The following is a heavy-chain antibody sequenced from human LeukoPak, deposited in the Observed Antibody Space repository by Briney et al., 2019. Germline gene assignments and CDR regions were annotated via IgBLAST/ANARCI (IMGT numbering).Heavy chain of an antibody. Sequence: GGSLRLSCAASGFTFSSYGIHWVRQAPGQGLEWVSFIRYDGSDKFYADSVKGRFTISRDNSKNTLYLQMSSLRVEDTAVYYCARDRLYGSQISLAQRVDYWGQGTLVTVSS. V-gene: IGHV3-30*02. CDR2: IRYDGSDK. CDR3: ARDRLYGSQISLAQRVDY. CDR1: GFTFSSYG. D-gene: IGHD3-10*01. J-gene: IGHJ4*02.